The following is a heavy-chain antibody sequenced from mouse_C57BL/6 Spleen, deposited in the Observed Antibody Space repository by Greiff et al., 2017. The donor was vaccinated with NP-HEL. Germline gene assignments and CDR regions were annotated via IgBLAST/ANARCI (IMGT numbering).Heavy chain of an antibody. CDR2: ISDGGSYT. Sequence: EVKVEESGGGLVKPGGSLKLSCAASGFTFSSYAMSWVRQTPEKRLEWVATISDGGSYTYYPDNVKGRFTISRDNAKNNLYLQMSHLKSEDTAMYYCARDPYYYGSSYDWYFDVWGTGTTVTVSS. D-gene: IGHD1-1*01. CDR3: ARDPYYYGSSYDWYFDV. CDR1: GFTFSSYA. V-gene: IGHV5-4*03. J-gene: IGHJ1*03.